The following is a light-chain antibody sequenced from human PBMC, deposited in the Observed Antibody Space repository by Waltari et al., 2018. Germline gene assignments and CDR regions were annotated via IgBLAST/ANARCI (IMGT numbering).Light chain of an antibody. V-gene: IGLV2-11*01. CDR1: SIDVGGYNS. J-gene: IGLJ1*01. CDR2: DVS. Sequence: QSALTQPRSVSGSPGQSVTLSCTGTSIDVGGYNSVPWSQQHPGKVPKLMIYDVSKRPSGDPDRFSGSKSGNTASLTISGLQAEDEADYYCCSYAGSYSFVFGTGTKVTVL. CDR3: CSYAGSYSFV.